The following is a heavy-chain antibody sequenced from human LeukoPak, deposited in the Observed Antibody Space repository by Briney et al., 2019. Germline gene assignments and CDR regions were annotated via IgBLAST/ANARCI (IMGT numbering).Heavy chain of an antibody. J-gene: IGHJ4*02. CDR3: ARGESFSSGWPYYFDF. CDR2: ISGSGSYT. V-gene: IGHV3-11*05. D-gene: IGHD6-19*01. CDR1: GFTFSDDY. Sequence: PGGSLRLSCAASGFTFSDDYMNWIRQAPGKGLEWVSYISGSGSYTNYADSVKGRFTISRDSAKNSLYLQMNSLRAEDTAVYYCARGESFSSGWPYYFDFWGQGALVTVSS.